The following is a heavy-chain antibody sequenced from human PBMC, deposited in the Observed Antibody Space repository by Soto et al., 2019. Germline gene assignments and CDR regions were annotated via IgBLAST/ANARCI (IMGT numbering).Heavy chain of an antibody. Sequence: ASVKVSCKASGYTFTSYGISWVRQAPGQGLEWMGWISAYNGNTNYAQKLQGRVTMTTDTSTSTAYMELRSLRSDDTAVYYCVSGVTTVTRDYYYGMDVWGQGTTVTVSS. J-gene: IGHJ6*02. V-gene: IGHV1-18*01. CDR3: VSGVTTVTRDYYYGMDV. CDR2: ISAYNGNT. CDR1: GYTFTSYG. D-gene: IGHD4-17*01.